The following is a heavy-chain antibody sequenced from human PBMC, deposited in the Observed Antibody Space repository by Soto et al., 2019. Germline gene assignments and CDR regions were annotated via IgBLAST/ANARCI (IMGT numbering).Heavy chain of an antibody. J-gene: IGHJ5*02. V-gene: IGHV1-3*01. Sequence: QVQLVQSGTEVKKPGASVKVSCKASGYTFTSYGIHWVRQAPGQRLEWMGWINAANGDTKSSPKFQGRVTITRDTSARTAYMELSSLRSEDTAVYYCVRRHVSATGIDWFDPWGQGTLVTVSS. CDR2: INAANGDT. CDR3: VRRHVSATGIDWFDP. D-gene: IGHD6-13*01. CDR1: GYTFTSYG.